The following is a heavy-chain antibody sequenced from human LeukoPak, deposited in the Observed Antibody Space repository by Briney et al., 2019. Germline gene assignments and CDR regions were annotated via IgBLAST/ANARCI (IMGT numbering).Heavy chain of an antibody. V-gene: IGHV3-48*03. CDR2: ISSSGSTI. J-gene: IGHJ4*02. D-gene: IGHD1-26*01. CDR1: GFTFSSYE. Sequence: PGGSLRLSCAASGFTFSSYEMNWVRQAPGKGLERVSYISSSGSTIYYADSVKGRFTISRDNAKNSLYLQMNSLRAEDTAVYYCAREGEGVTTIFDYWGQGTLVTVSS. CDR3: AREGEGVTTIFDY.